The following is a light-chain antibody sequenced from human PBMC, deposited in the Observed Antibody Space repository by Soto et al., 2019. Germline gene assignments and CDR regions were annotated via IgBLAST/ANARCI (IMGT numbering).Light chain of an antibody. V-gene: IGLV1-51*02. CDR3: ASWDSSLTAGV. Sequence: QSVLTQPPSVSAAPGQRVTISCSGSSSNIENNYVSWYQQLPGTAPKLLIYEDNKRPSGIPDRFSGSKSGTSATLGITGLQTGDEADYYCASWDSSLTAGVFGGGTKLTVL. CDR1: SSNIENNY. J-gene: IGLJ2*01. CDR2: EDN.